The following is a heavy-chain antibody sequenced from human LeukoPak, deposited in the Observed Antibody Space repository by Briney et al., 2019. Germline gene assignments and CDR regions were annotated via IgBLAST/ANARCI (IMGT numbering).Heavy chain of an antibody. CDR1: GGSISSYY. CDR2: IYYSGST. CDR3: ARDDKYGGNYFGY. J-gene: IGHJ4*02. Sequence: PSETLSLTCTVSGGSISSYYWSWIRQPPGKGLEWIGYIYYSGSTYYNPSLKSRVTISVDTSKNQFPLKLSSVTAADTAVYYCARDDKYGGNYFGYWGQGTLVTVSS. V-gene: IGHV4-59*12. D-gene: IGHD4-23*01.